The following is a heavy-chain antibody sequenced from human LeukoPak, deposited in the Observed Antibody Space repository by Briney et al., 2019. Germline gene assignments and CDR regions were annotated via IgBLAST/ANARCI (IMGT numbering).Heavy chain of an antibody. D-gene: IGHD2-2*01. Sequence: SETLSLTCTDSGGSISSSSYYWGWIRQPPGKGLEWIGSIYYSGSTYYNPSLKSRVTISVDTSKNQFSLKLSSVTAADTAVYYCAREMPRIVVVPAARRIERDYWGQGTLVTVSS. J-gene: IGHJ4*02. CDR2: IYYSGST. CDR3: AREMPRIVVVPAARRIERDY. V-gene: IGHV4-39*07. CDR1: GGSISSSSYY.